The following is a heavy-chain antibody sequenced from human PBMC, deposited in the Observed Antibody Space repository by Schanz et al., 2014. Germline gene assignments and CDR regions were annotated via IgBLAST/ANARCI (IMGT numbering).Heavy chain of an antibody. V-gene: IGHV3-23*01. J-gene: IGHJ3*02. D-gene: IGHD4-4*01. CDR1: GFTFSSYL. Sequence: EVQMLESGGGLVQPGGSLRLSCVASGFTFSSYLMSWVRQAPGKGLEWVSGIGGSGGSTDYADSVKGRFTISRDNSKNTVHLQMNSLRAEDTAVYFCAKDRWRATVMVDAFDIWGQGTKVTVSS. CDR3: AKDRWRATVMVDAFDI. CDR2: IGGSGGST.